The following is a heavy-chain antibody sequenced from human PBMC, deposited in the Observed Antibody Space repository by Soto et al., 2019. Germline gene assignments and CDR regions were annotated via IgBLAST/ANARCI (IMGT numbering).Heavy chain of an antibody. J-gene: IGHJ4*02. D-gene: IGHD5-12*01. Sequence: GGSRRLSCAGSGFAFSTDAMSGVRQAPGKGLEWVSAIAGSGPGPYYADSVKGRFTISRDTSKNTLYLQMNDLRVEDTAVYYCAKASKYHGGHAFDYWGQGTLVTVSS. CDR1: GFAFSTDA. V-gene: IGHV3-23*01. CDR3: AKASKYHGGHAFDY. CDR2: IAGSGPGP.